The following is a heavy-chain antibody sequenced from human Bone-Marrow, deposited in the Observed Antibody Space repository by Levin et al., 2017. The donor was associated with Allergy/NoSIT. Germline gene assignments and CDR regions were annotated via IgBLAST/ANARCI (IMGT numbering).Heavy chain of an antibody. V-gene: IGHV3-69-1*01. D-gene: IGHD5-12*01. J-gene: IGHJ2*01. CDR2: ITESGTI. CDR1: GFTFSDYR. CDR3: ARDHVRLHWHFDL. Sequence: ASVKVSCAASGFTFSDYRMNWVRQAPGKGLEWLSSITESGTIYYADSLKGRFTISRDNAKNSLYLQMSSLSDEDTAVYSCARDHVRLHWHFDLWGRGTLVTVSS.